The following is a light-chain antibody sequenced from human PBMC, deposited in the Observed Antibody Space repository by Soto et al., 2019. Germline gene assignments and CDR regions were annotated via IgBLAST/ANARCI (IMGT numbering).Light chain of an antibody. CDR2: EVS. CDR1: NSDVGAYRY. Sequence: LTQPASVSGSPGQAITISCSGSNSDVGAYRYVSWYQQHPGKAPKLMIYEVSNRPSGVSERFSGSKSGNTASLTIFGLQAEDEADYYCSSYTITSTYVFGAGTKVTVL. J-gene: IGLJ1*01. CDR3: SSYTITSTYV. V-gene: IGLV2-14*01.